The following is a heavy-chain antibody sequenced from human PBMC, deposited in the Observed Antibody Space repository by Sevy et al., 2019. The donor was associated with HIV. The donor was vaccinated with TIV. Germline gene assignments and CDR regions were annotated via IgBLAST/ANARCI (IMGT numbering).Heavy chain of an antibody. Sequence: QLGGSLRLSCAGSGFIFGDYGMGWVRQAPGKGLEWLSFNRNKGYGGTTEYAASVRGRFTMSRDDSKSIAYLQMASLKAEDTAVYYCTRVPEYCTNDICHTRGVYFDHWGQGTLVTVSS. D-gene: IGHD2-8*01. CDR1: GFIFGDYG. J-gene: IGHJ4*02. CDR3: TRVPEYCTNDICHTRGVYFDH. V-gene: IGHV3-49*04. CDR2: NRNKGYGGTT.